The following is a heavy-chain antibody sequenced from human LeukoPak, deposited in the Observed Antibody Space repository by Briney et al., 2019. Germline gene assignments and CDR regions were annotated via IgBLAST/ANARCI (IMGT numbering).Heavy chain of an antibody. Sequence: GASVKVSCKASGYTFTSYDINWVQQATGQGLEWMGWMNPNSGNTGYAQKFQGRVTMTRNTSISTAYMELSSLRSEDTAVYYCARGCFNFGGDCYSDYWGQGTLVTVSS. CDR1: GYTFTSYD. V-gene: IGHV1-8*01. D-gene: IGHD2-21*02. CDR2: MNPNSGNT. J-gene: IGHJ4*02. CDR3: ARGCFNFGGDCYSDY.